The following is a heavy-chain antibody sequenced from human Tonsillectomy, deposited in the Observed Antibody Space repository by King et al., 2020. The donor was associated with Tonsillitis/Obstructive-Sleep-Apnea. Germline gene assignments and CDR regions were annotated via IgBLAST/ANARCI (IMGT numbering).Heavy chain of an antibody. CDR3: ATMICSSTSCYTGAWFDP. V-gene: IGHV4-34*01. CDR1: GGSFSGYY. Sequence: VQLQQWGAGLLKPSETLSLTCAVYGGSFSGYYWNWIRQPPGKGLEWIGEINHSGSANYNPSLKSRVTISVDTSKNQFSLKLNFVTAADTALYYRATMICSSTSCYTGAWFDPWGQGTLVTVSS. J-gene: IGHJ5*01. D-gene: IGHD2-2*02. CDR2: INHSGSA.